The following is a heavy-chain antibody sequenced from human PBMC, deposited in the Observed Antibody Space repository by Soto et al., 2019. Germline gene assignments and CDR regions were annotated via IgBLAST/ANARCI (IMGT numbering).Heavy chain of an antibody. D-gene: IGHD2-15*01. CDR3: ARDLGGWPDY. Sequence: QVQLVQSGAEVKKPGASVKVSCKASGYTFTSYAMHWVRQAPGQRLEWMGWINAGNGNTKYSQKCPGXVXIXXDTSASTAYMELSSLRSEDTAVYYCARDLGGWPDYWGQGTLVTVSS. J-gene: IGHJ4*02. CDR2: INAGNGNT. V-gene: IGHV1-3*01. CDR1: GYTFTSYA.